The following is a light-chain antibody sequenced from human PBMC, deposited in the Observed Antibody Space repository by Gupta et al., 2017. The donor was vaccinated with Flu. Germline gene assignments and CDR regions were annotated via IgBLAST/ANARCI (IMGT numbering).Light chain of an antibody. CDR2: DAS. CDR3: QQRRNWPPG. J-gene: IGKJ5*01. Sequence: EVVLTQSPATLSLSPGERATLSCRASQSVSSYLAWYQHKPGQAPRLLIYDASNRATGIPARFSGSGSGTDFTLTISSLEPEDFAVYYCQQRRNWPPGFGQGTRLEIK. CDR1: QSVSSY. V-gene: IGKV3-11*01.